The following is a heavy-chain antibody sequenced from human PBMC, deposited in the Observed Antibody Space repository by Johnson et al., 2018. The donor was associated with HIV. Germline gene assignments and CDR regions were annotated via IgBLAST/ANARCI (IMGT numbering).Heavy chain of an antibody. CDR1: GFTFDDYA. Sequence: EVQVVESGGGLVQPGRSLRLSCAASGFTFDDYAMHWVRQAPGKGLEWVSGISGSGGSTYYADSVKGRFTISRDNSKNTLYLQMNSLRDEDTAVEYCAKGIARRTNDAFEIWGQGTMVTVSS. CDR3: AKGIARRTNDAFEI. CDR2: ISGSGGST. D-gene: IGHD1-26*01. J-gene: IGHJ3*02. V-gene: IGHV3-23*04.